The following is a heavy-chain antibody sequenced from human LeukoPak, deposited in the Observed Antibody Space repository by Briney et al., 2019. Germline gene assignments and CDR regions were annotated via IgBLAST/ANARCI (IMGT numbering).Heavy chain of an antibody. V-gene: IGHV4-59*08. J-gene: IGHJ5*02. CDR2: IYYSGST. Sequence: KPSETLSLTCSVSGGSISSYYWSWIRQPPGKGLEWIGYIYYSGSTNYNPSLKSRVTISVDTSKNQFSLKLSSVTAADTPVYYCARHYSIAGGRLSGYWLDPWGQGTLVTVSS. CDR3: ARHYSIAGGRLSGYWLDP. CDR1: GGSISSYY. D-gene: IGHD3-16*01.